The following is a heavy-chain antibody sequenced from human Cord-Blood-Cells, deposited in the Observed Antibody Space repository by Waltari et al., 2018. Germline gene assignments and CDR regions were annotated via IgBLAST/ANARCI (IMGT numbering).Heavy chain of an antibody. Sequence: QVQLQESGPGLVKPSKTMSPTCTVPGGSIRSGGSYWSWIRQHPGKGLEWIGYIYYSGSTYYNPSLKSRVTISVDTSKNQFSLKLSSVTAADTAVYYCARDGLVNHSDAFDIWGQGTMVTVSS. CDR2: IYYSGST. D-gene: IGHD3-9*01. CDR1: GGSIRSGGSY. J-gene: IGHJ3*02. CDR3: ARDGLVNHSDAFDI. V-gene: IGHV4-31*03.